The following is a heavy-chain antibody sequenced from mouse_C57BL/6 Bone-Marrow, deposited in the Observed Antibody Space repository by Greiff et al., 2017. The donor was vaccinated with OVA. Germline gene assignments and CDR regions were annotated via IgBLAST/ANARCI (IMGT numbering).Heavy chain of an antibody. J-gene: IGHJ4*01. CDR2: IWSGGST. Sequence: LQESGPGLVQPSQSLSITCTVSGFSLTSYGVPWVRQSPGKGLEWLGVIWSGGSTDYNEAFISRRSISKDNSKSQVFFKKNSLQADDTAIYYCASRLGYYAMCYWGQGASGTVAS. CDR1: GFSLTSYG. V-gene: IGHV2-2*01. CDR3: ASRLGYYAMCY.